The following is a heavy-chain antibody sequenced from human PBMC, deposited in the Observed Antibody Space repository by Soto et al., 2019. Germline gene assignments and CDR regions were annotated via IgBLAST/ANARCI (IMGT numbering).Heavy chain of an antibody. V-gene: IGHV3-30-3*01. D-gene: IGHD3-22*01. Sequence: GGSLRLSCAASGFTFSSYAMHWVRQAPGKGLEWVAVISYDGSNKYYADSVKGRFTISRDNSKNTLYLQMNSLRAEDTAVYYCARRPYRRHITMIVGTDYWGQGTLVTVYS. CDR3: ARRPYRRHITMIVGTDY. CDR2: ISYDGSNK. CDR1: GFTFSSYA. J-gene: IGHJ4*02.